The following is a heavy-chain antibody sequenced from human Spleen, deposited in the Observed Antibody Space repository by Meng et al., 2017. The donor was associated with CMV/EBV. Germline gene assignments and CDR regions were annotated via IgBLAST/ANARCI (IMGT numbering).Heavy chain of an antibody. CDR2: INHSGST. CDR1: GGSVSGYY. V-gene: IGHV4-34*01. D-gene: IGHD3-3*02. J-gene: IGHJ4*02. CDR3: ARSVPFYYFDY. Sequence: TGAVYGGSVSGYYWSWIRQPPGKGLEWIGEINHSGSTNYNPSLKSRVTISVDTSKNQFSLKLSSVTAADTAVYYCARSVPFYYFDYWGQGTLVTVSS.